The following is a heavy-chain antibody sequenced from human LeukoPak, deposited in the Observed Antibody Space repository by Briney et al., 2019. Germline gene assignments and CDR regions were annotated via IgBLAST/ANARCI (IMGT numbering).Heavy chain of an antibody. Sequence: SETLSLTCTVSGYSISRGYYWGWIRQPPGKGLEWIGSIYYSGSTYYNPSLKSRVTISVDTSKNQFSLKLSSVTAADTAVYYCASSIARDYFDYWGQGTLVTVSS. V-gene: IGHV4-38-2*02. J-gene: IGHJ4*02. CDR2: IYYSGST. D-gene: IGHD6-6*01. CDR1: GYSISRGYY. CDR3: ASSIARDYFDY.